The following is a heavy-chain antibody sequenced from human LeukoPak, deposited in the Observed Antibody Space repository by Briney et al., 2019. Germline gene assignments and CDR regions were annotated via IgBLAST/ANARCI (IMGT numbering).Heavy chain of an antibody. V-gene: IGHV3-33*01. CDR1: GFTFSSYG. D-gene: IGHD3-10*01. Sequence: PGRSLRLSCAASGFTFSSYGMHWVRQAPGKGLEWVAVIWYDGSNKYYADSVKGRFTISRDNSKNTLYLQMNSLRAEDTAVYYCARGRLLWFGESISGFDYWGQGTLVTVSS. J-gene: IGHJ4*02. CDR3: ARGRLLWFGESISGFDY. CDR2: IWYDGSNK.